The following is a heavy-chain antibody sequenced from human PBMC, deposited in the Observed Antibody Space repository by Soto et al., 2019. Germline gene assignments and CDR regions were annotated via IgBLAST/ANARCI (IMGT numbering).Heavy chain of an antibody. CDR1: GFTFSSYA. J-gene: IGHJ4*02. CDR3: ARANYGSGSYGYFDY. V-gene: IGHV3-30-3*01. CDR2: ISYDGSNK. Sequence: QVQLAESGGGVVQPGRSLRLSCAASGFTFSSYAMHWVRQAPGKGLEWVAVISYDGSNKYYADSVKGRFTISRDNSKNTLYLQMNSLRAEDTAVYYCARANYGSGSYGYFDYWGQGTLVTVSS. D-gene: IGHD3-10*01.